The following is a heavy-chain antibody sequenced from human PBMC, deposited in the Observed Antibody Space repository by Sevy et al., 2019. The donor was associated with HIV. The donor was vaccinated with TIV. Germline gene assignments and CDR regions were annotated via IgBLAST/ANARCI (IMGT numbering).Heavy chain of an antibody. CDR1: GFTFSSYN. Sequence: GGSLRLTCAASGFTFSSYNMNWVRQAPGKGLECISFISRGGHTIYYADSVKGRFIISRDSAKNSVYLQMNSLRVEDTAVYYCARDGGYSDYGMDVWAQGTTVTVSS. CDR2: ISRGGHTI. V-gene: IGHV3-48*01. CDR3: ARDGGYSDYGMDV. J-gene: IGHJ6*02. D-gene: IGHD2-15*01.